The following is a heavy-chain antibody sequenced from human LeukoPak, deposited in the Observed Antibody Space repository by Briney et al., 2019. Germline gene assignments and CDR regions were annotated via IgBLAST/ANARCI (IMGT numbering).Heavy chain of an antibody. CDR2: IWFDGSND. V-gene: IGHV3-33*08. J-gene: IGHJ4*02. CDR1: GFAFSSYA. D-gene: IGHD6-13*01. CDR3: ARDPSSRAAAGRGDY. Sequence: GRSLRLSCVVSGFAFSSYAIHWVRQTPGKGLEWVAVIWFDGSNDDYADSVKGRFTISRDNSKNTLFLEMNSLRAEDTAVYYCARDPSSRAAAGRGDYWGQGTLVIVSS.